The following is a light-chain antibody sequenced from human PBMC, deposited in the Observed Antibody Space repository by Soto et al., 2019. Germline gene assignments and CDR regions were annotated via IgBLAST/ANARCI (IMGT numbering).Light chain of an antibody. Sequence: QSALTQPASVSASPGQSITISCTGTSSDVGGYKFVSWYQHHPGKAPKLLIHEVSHRPSGVSNRFSGSKSGNTASLTISGLQAEDEADYYCSSYRRSNTLVFGIGTKLTVL. V-gene: IGLV2-14*01. J-gene: IGLJ1*01. CDR1: SSDVGGYKF. CDR2: EVS. CDR3: SSYRRSNTLV.